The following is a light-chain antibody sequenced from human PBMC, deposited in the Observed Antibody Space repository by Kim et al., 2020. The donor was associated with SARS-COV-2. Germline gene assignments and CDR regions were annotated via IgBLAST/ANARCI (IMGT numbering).Light chain of an antibody. V-gene: IGKV1-39*01. J-gene: IGKJ4*01. Sequence: DIQMTQSPSSLSASVGDRVTITCRASQSISSYLNWYQLKPGKAPKLLIYAASSLQSGVPSRFSGSGSGTDFTLTISSLQPEDFATYYCQQSYSTPLTFGGGTKLEI. CDR2: AAS. CDR1: QSISSY. CDR3: QQSYSTPLT.